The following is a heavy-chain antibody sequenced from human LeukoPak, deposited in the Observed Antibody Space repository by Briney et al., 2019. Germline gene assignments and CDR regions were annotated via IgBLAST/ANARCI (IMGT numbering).Heavy chain of an antibody. CDR1: GVSISSYY. V-gene: IGHV4-59*01. CDR2: IYYSGST. J-gene: IGHJ6*02. Sequence: PSETLSLTCTVSGVSISSYYWSWIRQPPGKGLEWIGYIYYSGSTNYNPSLKSRVTISVDTSKNQFSLKLSSVTAADTAGYYCARDNWPSGSSMDVWGQGTTVTVSS. D-gene: IGHD1-20*01. CDR3: ARDNWPSGSSMDV.